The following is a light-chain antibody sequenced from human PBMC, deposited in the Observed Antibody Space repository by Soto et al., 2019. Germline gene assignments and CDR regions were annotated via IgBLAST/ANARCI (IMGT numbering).Light chain of an antibody. J-gene: IGKJ4*01. V-gene: IGKV3-15*01. CDR1: HSVSSR. CDR3: QHYTNWPLT. CDR2: GAS. Sequence: EIVMTQSPATLSVSPGERATLSCRASHSVSSRLAWYQQKPGQAPRLLIYGASTRTTGLPARFSGSGYGTEFTLTISSLQSEDFAVYYCQHYTNWPLTFGGGTKVEIK.